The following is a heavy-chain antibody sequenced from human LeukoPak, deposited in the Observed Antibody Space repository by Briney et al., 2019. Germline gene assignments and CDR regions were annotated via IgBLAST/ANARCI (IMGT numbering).Heavy chain of an antibody. J-gene: IGHJ3*02. D-gene: IGHD6-19*01. CDR3: ARVFSRWLVPQGAFDI. V-gene: IGHV3-7*01. CDR2: IKQDGSEK. Sequence: GGSLRLSCAASGFTFSSYWMSWVRQAPGKGLEWVANIKQDGSEKYYVDSVKGRFTISRDNAKNSLYLQMNSLRAEDTAVYYCARVFSRWLVPQGAFDIWGQGTMVTASS. CDR1: GFTFSSYW.